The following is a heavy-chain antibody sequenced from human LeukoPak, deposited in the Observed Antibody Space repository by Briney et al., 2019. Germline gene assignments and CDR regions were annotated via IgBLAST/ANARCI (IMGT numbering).Heavy chain of an antibody. V-gene: IGHV3-13*01. CDR1: GFTFTNYG. D-gene: IGHD3-22*01. Sequence: GGSLRLSCAASGFTFTNYGMHWVRQAIGKGLEWVSGIGTAGDTYYPGSVKGRFTISRENAKNSMYLQMNSLRAGDTAVYYCVRLSPYDSSGYYYDYWGQGTLVTVSS. CDR2: IGTAGDT. CDR3: VRLSPYDSSGYYYDY. J-gene: IGHJ4*02.